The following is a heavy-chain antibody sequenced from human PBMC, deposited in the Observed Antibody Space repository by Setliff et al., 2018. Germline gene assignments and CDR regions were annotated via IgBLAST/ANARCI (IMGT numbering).Heavy chain of an antibody. Sequence: GGSLRLSCAASGFTFSIYSMNWVRQAPGKGLEWVSGIIQSGATFYADSVKGRFTISRDNSKSSVFLHINSVTAEDTAIYYCAKDRVNDGVWDFDSWGPGILVTVSS. CDR3: AKDRVNDGVWDFDS. CDR1: GFTFSIYS. CDR2: IIQSGAT. V-gene: IGHV3-23*01. D-gene: IGHD2-8*01. J-gene: IGHJ4*02.